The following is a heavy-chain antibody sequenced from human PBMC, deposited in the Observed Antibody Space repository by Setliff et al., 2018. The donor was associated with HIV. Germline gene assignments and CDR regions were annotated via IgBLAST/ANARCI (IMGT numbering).Heavy chain of an antibody. Sequence: SETLSLTCTVSGYSISSGYYWGWIRQPPGKGLEWIGSIYYSGRTYYNPSLKSRVTISVDTSKNQFSLNLNSVTAADTAVYYCSNWNTTVDADSWGQGTLVTVSS. CDR3: SNWNTTVDADS. J-gene: IGHJ4*02. V-gene: IGHV4-38-2*02. CDR2: IYYSGRT. D-gene: IGHD1-1*01. CDR1: GYSISSGYY.